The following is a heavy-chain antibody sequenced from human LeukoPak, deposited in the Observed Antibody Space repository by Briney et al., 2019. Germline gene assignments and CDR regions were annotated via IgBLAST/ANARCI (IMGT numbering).Heavy chain of an antibody. Sequence: ASVKVSCKASGGTFSSYAISWVRQAPGQGLEWMGGIIPIFGTANYAQKFQGRVTITADKSTSTAYMELSSLRSEDTAVYYCARHVGSSGYDYTNNRGYYYYYYMDVWGKGTTVTISS. D-gene: IGHD5-12*01. CDR2: IIPIFGTA. CDR1: GGTFSSYA. CDR3: ARHVGSSGYDYTNNRGYYYYYYMDV. V-gene: IGHV1-69*06. J-gene: IGHJ6*03.